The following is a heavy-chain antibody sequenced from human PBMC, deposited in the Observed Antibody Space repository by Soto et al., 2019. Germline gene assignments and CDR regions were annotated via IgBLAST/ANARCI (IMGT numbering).Heavy chain of an antibody. V-gene: IGHV3-23*01. CDR1: GFTFRNYA. D-gene: IGHD6-19*01. CDR2: INISSDRA. Sequence: GGSLRLSCAASGFTFRNYAMTWVRRAPGKGLEWVAVINISSDRAKHADSVKGRFTISRDNSKNTVFLQMNSLRVEDTAVYYCGKDAPPYSSGWEVDYWGQGTQVTVSS. J-gene: IGHJ4*02. CDR3: GKDAPPYSSGWEVDY.